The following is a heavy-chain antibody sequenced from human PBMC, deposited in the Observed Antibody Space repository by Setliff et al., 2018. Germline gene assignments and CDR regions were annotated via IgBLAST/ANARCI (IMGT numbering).Heavy chain of an antibody. CDR2: IYSGGGT. J-gene: IGHJ4*02. Sequence: HPGGSLRLSCAASGFTFSDYSMTWVRQAPGKGLEWVSVIYSGGGTDYLDSLRGRFTISRSNSRNTVYLQMNGLRVEDTAVYFCARAGTVGERIAGWDSWGPGTLVTVSS. CDR3: ARAGTVGERIAGWDS. CDR1: GFTFSDYS. D-gene: IGHD3-3*01. V-gene: IGHV3-53*04.